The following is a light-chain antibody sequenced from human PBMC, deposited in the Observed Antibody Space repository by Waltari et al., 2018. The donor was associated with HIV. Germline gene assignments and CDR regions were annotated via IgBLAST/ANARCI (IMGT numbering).Light chain of an antibody. V-gene: IGLV3-21*04. CDR2: YDS. J-gene: IGLJ3*02. CDR3: QLWDSSSDHPV. CDR1: NIGRNS. Sequence: SYVLTQPHSVSVAPGKTARFTCGGNNIGRNSVHWYQQKPGQAPVLVIYYDSDRPSGIPERFSGSNSGSTATLTISRVEAGDEADYYCQLWDSSSDHPVFGGGTKLTVL.